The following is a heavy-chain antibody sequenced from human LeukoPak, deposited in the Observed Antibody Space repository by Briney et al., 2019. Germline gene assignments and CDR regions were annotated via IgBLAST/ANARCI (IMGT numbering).Heavy chain of an antibody. CDR2: IHHRGST. J-gene: IGHJ5*02. D-gene: IGHD2-15*01. CDR3: ARPFSLGYCSGGSCYGRGAWFDR. CDR1: GPSISSSNS. V-gene: IGHV4-4*02. Sequence: SGTLSLTCDVSGPSISSSNSWSWVRQPPGKGLEWIVQIHHRGSTNYNTSSKSRVTISVAKSKDQFPLKLRSVTAADTDVYYCARPFSLGYCSGGSCYGRGAWFDRWGQGTLVTVS.